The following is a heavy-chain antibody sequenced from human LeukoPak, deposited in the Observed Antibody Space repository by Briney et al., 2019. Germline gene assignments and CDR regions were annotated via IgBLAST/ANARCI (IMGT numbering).Heavy chain of an antibody. V-gene: IGHV4-34*01. CDR1: GGSFSGYY. Sequence: SETLSLTCAVYGGSFSGYYWSWIRQPPGKGLEWIGEINHSGSTNYNPSLKSRVTISVDTSKNQFSLKLSSVTAADTAVYYCARDQSSSSWNDYYYYMDVWGKGTTVTISS. CDR3: ARDQSSSSWNDYYYYMDV. D-gene: IGHD6-13*01. CDR2: INHSGST. J-gene: IGHJ6*03.